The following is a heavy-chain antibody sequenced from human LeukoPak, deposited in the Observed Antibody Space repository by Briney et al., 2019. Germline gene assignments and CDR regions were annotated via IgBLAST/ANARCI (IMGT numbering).Heavy chain of an antibody. CDR3: ARDGVVATDYGMDV. D-gene: IGHD5-12*01. CDR1: GGSVSSGSYY. V-gene: IGHV4-61*01. J-gene: IGHJ6*02. CDR2: IYYSGST. Sequence: SETLSLTCTVSGGSVSSGSYYWRWIRQPPGKGLEWIGYIYYSGSTNYNPSLKSRVTISVDTSKNQFSLKLSSVTAADTAVYYCARDGVVATDYGMDVWGQGTTVTVSS.